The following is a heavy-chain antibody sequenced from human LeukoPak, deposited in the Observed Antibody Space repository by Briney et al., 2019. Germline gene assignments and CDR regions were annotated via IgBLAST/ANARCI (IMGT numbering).Heavy chain of an antibody. Sequence: GGSLRLSCAASGFSISNYWMSWVRQAPGKGLEWVANIKDDGSDKYYVDSVKGRFTISRDNAKNSLYLQMNSLRVEDTAVYYCARDQSSRPLGYWGQGTLVTDFS. CDR2: IKDDGSDK. V-gene: IGHV3-7*01. D-gene: IGHD3-16*01. CDR3: ARDQSSRPLGY. J-gene: IGHJ4*02. CDR1: GFSISNYW.